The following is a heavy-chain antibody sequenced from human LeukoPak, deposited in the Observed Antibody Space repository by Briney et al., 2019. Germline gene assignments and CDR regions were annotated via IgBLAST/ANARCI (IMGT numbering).Heavy chain of an antibody. D-gene: IGHD6-13*01. V-gene: IGHV3-7*01. Sequence: GGSLRLSCEASGFTFSSYWMSWVRQAPGKGLEWVANIKQDGSEKYYVDSVKGRFTISRDNAKNSLYLQMNSLRAEDTAVYYCASPKAVAATSRGFDYWGQGTLVTVSS. J-gene: IGHJ4*02. CDR2: IKQDGSEK. CDR3: ASPKAVAATSRGFDY. CDR1: GFTFSSYW.